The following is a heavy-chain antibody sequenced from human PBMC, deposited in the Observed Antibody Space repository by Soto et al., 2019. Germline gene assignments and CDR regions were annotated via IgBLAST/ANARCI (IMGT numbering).Heavy chain of an antibody. J-gene: IGHJ6*02. CDR1: GGSFSGYY. Sequence: SETLSLTCAVYGGSFSGYYWSWIRQPPGKGLEWIGEINHSGSTNYNPSLKSRVTISVDTSKNQFSLKLSSVTAADTAVYYCARGASIVGATSAGYYYYGMDVWDQGTTVTVSS. CDR2: INHSGST. V-gene: IGHV4-34*01. CDR3: ARGASIVGATSAGYYYYGMDV. D-gene: IGHD1-26*01.